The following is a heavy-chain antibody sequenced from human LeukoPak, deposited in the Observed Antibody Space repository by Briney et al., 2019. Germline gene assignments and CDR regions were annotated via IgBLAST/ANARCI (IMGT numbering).Heavy chain of an antibody. Sequence: GGSLRLSCAASGFTFSSYGMSWVRQAPGKGLEWVSAISGSGGSTYYADSVKGRFTISRDNSKNTLYLQMNSLRAEDTAVYYCARDLRGHSSSWFWGQGTLVTVSS. V-gene: IGHV3-23*01. D-gene: IGHD6-13*01. CDR3: ARDLRGHSSSWF. J-gene: IGHJ4*02. CDR1: GFTFSSYG. CDR2: ISGSGGST.